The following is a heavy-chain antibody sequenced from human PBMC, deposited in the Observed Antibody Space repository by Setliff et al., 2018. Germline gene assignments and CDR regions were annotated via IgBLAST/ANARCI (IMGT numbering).Heavy chain of an antibody. V-gene: IGHV3-7*01. CDR3: ARPENCFSTHCSPYDY. CDR1: DFTFSNSA. J-gene: IGHJ4*02. CDR2: ITDSGSKI. D-gene: IGHD2-2*01. Sequence: GGSLRLSCVGSDFTFSNSAMSWVRQAPGKGLEWVSTITDSGSKILYVDSVKGRFTISRDNAKNSLYLQMNSLRAEDTATYYCARPENCFSTHCSPYDYWGQGTLVTVSS.